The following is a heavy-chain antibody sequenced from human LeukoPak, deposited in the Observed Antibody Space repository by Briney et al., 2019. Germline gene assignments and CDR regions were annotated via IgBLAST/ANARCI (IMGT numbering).Heavy chain of an antibody. CDR1: GFTVSSNY. D-gene: IGHD6-13*01. V-gene: IGHV3-66*01. CDR2: IYSGGST. CDR3: AREVSGY. Sequence: GGSLRLSCAASGFTVSSNYMSWVRQAPGKGLEWVSVIYSGGSTYYADSVKGRFTISRETPKNMVYLQMNSLRAEDTAIYYCAREVSGYWGQGTLVTVSS. J-gene: IGHJ4*02.